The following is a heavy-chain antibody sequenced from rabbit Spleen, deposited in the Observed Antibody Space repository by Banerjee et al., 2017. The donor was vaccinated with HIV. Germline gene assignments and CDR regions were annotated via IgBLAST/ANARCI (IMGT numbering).Heavy chain of an antibody. CDR2: VFLGSTGNT. V-gene: IGHV1S40*01. Sequence: QSLEESGGDLVKPGASLTLTCSGSGIDFRDAVYMCWVRQAPGKGLEWIACVFLGSTGNTYYANWVNGRFTFSETSSTTVTLQMTSLTAADTATYFCARETSSGWGIVSFYFSLWGPGTLVTVS. D-gene: IGHD4-1*01. CDR1: GIDFRDAVY. J-gene: IGHJ4*01. CDR3: ARETSSGWGIVSFYFSL.